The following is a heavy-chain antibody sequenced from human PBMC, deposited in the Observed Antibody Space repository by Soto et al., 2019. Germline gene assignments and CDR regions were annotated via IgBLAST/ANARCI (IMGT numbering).Heavy chain of an antibody. V-gene: IGHV3-30-3*01. D-gene: IGHD3-3*01. Sequence: GGSLRLSCAASGFTFSSYAMHWVRQAPGKGLEWVAVISYDGSDKYYADSVKGRFTMSRDNSKNTLYLQMNSLRAEDTAVYYCARGGPYRFLEWFTPSYYFDYWGQGTLVTVSS. CDR2: ISYDGSDK. CDR3: ARGGPYRFLEWFTPSYYFDY. CDR1: GFTFSSYA. J-gene: IGHJ4*02.